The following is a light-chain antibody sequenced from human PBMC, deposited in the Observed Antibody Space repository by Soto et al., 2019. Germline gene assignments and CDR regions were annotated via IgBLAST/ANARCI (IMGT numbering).Light chain of an antibody. CDR1: QSISSA. J-gene: IGKJ4*01. Sequence: EIVLTQSPATLSLSPGDRAILSCRASQSISSALAWYQQKPGLAPRLLIYDASDRATGIPARFSGSRSGTDFTLTISSLEPEDFAVYYCQQRSDWLTFGGGTRVEIK. CDR3: QQRSDWLT. CDR2: DAS. V-gene: IGKV3-11*01.